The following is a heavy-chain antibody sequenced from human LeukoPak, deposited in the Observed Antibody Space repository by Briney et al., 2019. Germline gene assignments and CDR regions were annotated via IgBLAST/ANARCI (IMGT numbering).Heavy chain of an antibody. J-gene: IGHJ5*02. CDR1: GYTFTSYY. CDR2: INPSGGST. Sequence: GASVKVYCKASGYTFTSYYMHWVRQAPGQGLEWMGIINPSGGSTSYAQKFQGRVTMTRDTSTSTVYMELSSLRSEDTAVYYCARAFLAVYYYDSSGYYYHWFDPWGQGTLVTVSS. CDR3: ARAFLAVYYYDSSGYYYHWFDP. V-gene: IGHV1-46*01. D-gene: IGHD3-22*01.